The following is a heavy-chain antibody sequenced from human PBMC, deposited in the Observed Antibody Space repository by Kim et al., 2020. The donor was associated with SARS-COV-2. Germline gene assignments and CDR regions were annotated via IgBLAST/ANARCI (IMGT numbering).Heavy chain of an antibody. Sequence: SETLSLTCTVSGGSMSSSTYNWGWIRQPPGKGLEWIGSIYYSGSTNYNPSLKSRVTISLDTSKNQFSLKLSSVTAADTAGYHCMVRGVIISLAWFDSWGQGTLVTVSS. CDR1: GGSMSSSTYN. CDR2: IYYSGST. CDR3: MVRGVIISLAWFDS. V-gene: IGHV4-39*01. D-gene: IGHD3-10*01. J-gene: IGHJ5*01.